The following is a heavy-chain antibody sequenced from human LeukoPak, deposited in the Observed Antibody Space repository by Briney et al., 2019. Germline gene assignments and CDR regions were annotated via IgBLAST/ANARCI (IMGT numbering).Heavy chain of an antibody. CDR1: GFTFDDYA. CDR3: TEVSGY. V-gene: IGHV3-9*01. Sequence: GRSLRLSCAASGFTFDDYAMHWVRQAPGKGLEWVSGISWNSGSIGYADSVKGRFTISGDSAKNSLYLQMNGLRAEDTSVYYCTEVSGYWGQGTLVTVSS. CDR2: ISWNSGSI. J-gene: IGHJ4*02.